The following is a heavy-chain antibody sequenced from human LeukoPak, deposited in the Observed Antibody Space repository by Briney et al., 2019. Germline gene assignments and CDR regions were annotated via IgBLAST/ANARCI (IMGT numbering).Heavy chain of an antibody. V-gene: IGHV3-49*03. D-gene: IGHD6-13*01. Sequence: GGSLRLSCTASGFTFGDYAMSWFRQAPGKGLEWVGFIRSKAYGGTTEYAASVKGRFTISRDDSKSIAYLQMNSLKTEDTAVYYCTRDGSSSWYNYFDYWGQGTLVTVSS. J-gene: IGHJ4*02. CDR1: GFTFGDYA. CDR3: TRDGSSSWYNYFDY. CDR2: IRSKAYGGTT.